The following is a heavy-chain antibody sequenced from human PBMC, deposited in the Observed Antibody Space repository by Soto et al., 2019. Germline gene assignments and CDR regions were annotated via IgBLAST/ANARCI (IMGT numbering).Heavy chain of an antibody. CDR2: ISAGNGNT. D-gene: IGHD2-15*01. CDR1: GYTFTSYA. J-gene: IGHJ3*02. V-gene: IGHV1-3*01. Sequence: ASVKVSCTSSGYTFTSYAMHWVRQAPGQRLEWMGWISAGNGNTKYSQKFQGRVTITRDTSASTAYMELSSLRSEDTAVYYCARVDENDAFDIWGQGTMVTVSS. CDR3: ARVDENDAFDI.